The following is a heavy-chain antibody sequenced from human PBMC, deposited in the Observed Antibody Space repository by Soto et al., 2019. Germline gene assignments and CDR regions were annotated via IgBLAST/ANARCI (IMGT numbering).Heavy chain of an antibody. D-gene: IGHD1-7*01. Sequence: XVSLQLSCAASGFTFSSYAMSWVRQAPGKGLEWVSVISGSGGTTYYPDSVKGRFTISRDNSNNTLYLQMNSLRAEDTAVYYCAKAPYNWNFVFFSWGQGTLVTVSS. CDR2: ISGSGGTT. J-gene: IGHJ5*02. CDR3: AKAPYNWNFVFFS. V-gene: IGHV3-23*01. CDR1: GFTFSSYA.